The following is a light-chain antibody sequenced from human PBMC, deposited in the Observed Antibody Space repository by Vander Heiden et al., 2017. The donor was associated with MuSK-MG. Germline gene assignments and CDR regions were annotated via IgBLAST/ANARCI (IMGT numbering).Light chain of an antibody. CDR3: SSYTSSSTLEVV. Sequence: QSALTQPASVSGSPGQSITISGTGTSSDVGGYHYLSWYQHHPGKAPKLMIYDVSNRPSGVSNRFSGSKSGNTASLTISGLQAEDEADYYCSSYTSSSTLEVVFGGGTKLTVL. CDR1: SSDVGGYHY. J-gene: IGLJ2*01. V-gene: IGLV2-14*03. CDR2: DVS.